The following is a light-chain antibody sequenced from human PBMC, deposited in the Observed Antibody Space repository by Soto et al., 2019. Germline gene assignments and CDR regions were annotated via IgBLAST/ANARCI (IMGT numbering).Light chain of an antibody. V-gene: IGLV2-14*03. CDR1: SSDVGGFDH. Sequence: QSALTQPASVSGSPGQSITISCTGASSDVGGFDHVSWYQQHPGKVPRLLIYDVSSRPSGVSDRFSGCKSRNPASLTIPGLQAEDEADHHRNSLPTNTPYVFETGTRSPS. CDR3: NSLPTNTPYV. CDR2: DVS. J-gene: IGLJ1*01.